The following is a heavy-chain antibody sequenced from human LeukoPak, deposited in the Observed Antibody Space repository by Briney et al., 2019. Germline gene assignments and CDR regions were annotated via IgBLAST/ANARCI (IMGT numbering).Heavy chain of an antibody. CDR1: GFTVSSNY. V-gene: IGHV3-66*01. J-gene: IGHJ6*02. Sequence: PGGSLRLSCAASGFTVSSNYMSWVRQAPGKGLEWVSVIYSGGSTYYADSVKGRFTISRDNSKNTLYLQMNSLRAEDTAVYYCARDGAYSNYVQVRIYDILTGSPTTSGMDVWGQGTTVTVSS. CDR2: IYSGGST. D-gene: IGHD3-9*01. CDR3: ARDGAYSNYVQVRIYDILTGSPTTSGMDV.